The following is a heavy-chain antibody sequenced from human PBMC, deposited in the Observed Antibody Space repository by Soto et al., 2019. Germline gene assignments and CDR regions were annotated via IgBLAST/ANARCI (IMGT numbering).Heavy chain of an antibody. CDR1: GFTFSSYT. CDR3: TRAAFRSGSFYAFGI. CDR2: ISYDGSKN. V-gene: IGHV3-30-3*01. Sequence: GGSLRLSCAASGFTFSSYTMHWVRQAPGKGLEWVAIISYDGSKNYYADSVKGRFTISRDISKNTVYLQMTSLRDEDTAVYYCTRAAFRSGSFYAFGIWGQGTKVTVSS. J-gene: IGHJ3*02. D-gene: IGHD6-19*01.